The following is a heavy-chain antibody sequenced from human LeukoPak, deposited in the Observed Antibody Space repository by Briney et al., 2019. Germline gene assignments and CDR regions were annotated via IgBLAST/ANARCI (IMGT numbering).Heavy chain of an antibody. CDR3: ATERRGYSYG. D-gene: IGHD5-18*01. Sequence: PGGSLRLSCAASRFTFSNYWMAWVCQAPGKGLEWVANIKDDGSETYYVASVKGRFTISRDNAKDSLYLQMNSLRAEDTAVYYCATERRGYSYGWGQGTLVTVSS. V-gene: IGHV3-7*01. J-gene: IGHJ4*02. CDR1: RFTFSNYW. CDR2: IKDDGSET.